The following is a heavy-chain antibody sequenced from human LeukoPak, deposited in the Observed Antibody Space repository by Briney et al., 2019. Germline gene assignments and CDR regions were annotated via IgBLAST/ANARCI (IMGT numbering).Heavy chain of an antibody. CDR2: ISGSGSII. J-gene: IGHJ6*02. CDR3: ARDPYYYYYGLDV. CDR1: GFTFSDHY. V-gene: IGHV3-11*01. Sequence: GGSLRLSCAASGFTFSDHYMNWIRQSPGKGLEWVSYISGSGSIIYYADSVKGRFTISRDNAKNSLHLQMNSLRAEDTAVYYCARDPYYYYYGLDVWGQGTTVTVSS.